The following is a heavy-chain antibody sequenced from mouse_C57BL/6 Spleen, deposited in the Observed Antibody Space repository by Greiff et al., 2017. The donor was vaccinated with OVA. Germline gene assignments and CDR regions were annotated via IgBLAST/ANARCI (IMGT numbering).Heavy chain of an antibody. Sequence: VQLQQSGAELVRPGASVTLSCKASGYTFTDYEMHWVKQTPVHGLEWIGAIDPETGGTAYNQKFKGKAILTADKSSSTAYMELRSLTSEDSAVYYCTRSWDLYYFDYWGQGTTLTVSS. J-gene: IGHJ2*01. D-gene: IGHD4-1*01. CDR2: IDPETGGT. V-gene: IGHV1-15*01. CDR1: GYTFTDYE. CDR3: TRSWDLYYFDY.